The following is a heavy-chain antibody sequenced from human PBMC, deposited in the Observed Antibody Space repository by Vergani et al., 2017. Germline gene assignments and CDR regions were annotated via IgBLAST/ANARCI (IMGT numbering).Heavy chain of an antibody. D-gene: IGHD5-24*01. V-gene: IGHV5-51*03. CDR1: GYRFTSYW. CDR3: ARSPPEMATIRGFDY. Sequence: EVQLVQSGAEVKKPGESLKISCKGSGYRFTSYWIGWVRQMPGKGLEWMGSIYPGDSDTRYSPSFRGQVTISADKSINTAYLQWSSLKASDTAMYYWARSPPEMATIRGFDYWGQGTLVTVSS. J-gene: IGHJ4*02. CDR2: IYPGDSDT.